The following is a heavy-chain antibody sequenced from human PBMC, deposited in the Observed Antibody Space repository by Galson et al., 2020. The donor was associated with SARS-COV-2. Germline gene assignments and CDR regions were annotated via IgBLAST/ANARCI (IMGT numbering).Heavy chain of an antibody. Sequence: GESLQISCAASGFTFSNHAMSWDRQPPGKGLEWVSTISGHSDSTYYADSVKGRFTISRDSFKNTLYLQMNSLRVEDTANYYCAKDRPPRFGELIAYCLDCWGQGALVTVSS. J-gene: IGHJ4*02. D-gene: IGHD3-10*01. CDR3: AKDRPPRFGELIAYCLDC. V-gene: IGHV3-23*01. CDR2: ISGHSDST. CDR1: GFTFSNHA.